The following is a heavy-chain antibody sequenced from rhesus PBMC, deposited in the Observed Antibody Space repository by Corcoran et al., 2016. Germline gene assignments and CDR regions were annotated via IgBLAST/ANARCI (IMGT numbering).Heavy chain of an antibody. D-gene: IGHD4-29*01. J-gene: IGHJ4*01. V-gene: IGHV4-147*01. CDR3: ARDHGSSYGY. CDR2: ISGSSGST. Sequence: QLQLQESGHGLVKPAETLSLTCAVSGGSIRSNWWRGIRQHPGEGLGWIGRISGSSGSTSYNPSLKSRVTISTDTSKNQFSLKLSSVTAADTAVYYCARDHGSSYGYWGQGVLVTVSS. CDR1: GGSIRSNW.